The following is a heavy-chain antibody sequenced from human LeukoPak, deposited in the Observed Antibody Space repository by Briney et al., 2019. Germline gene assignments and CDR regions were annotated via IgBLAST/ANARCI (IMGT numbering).Heavy chain of an antibody. CDR1: GFTFSTYW. J-gene: IGHJ4*02. V-gene: IGHV3-74*03. CDR2: INGNGSTT. D-gene: IGHD3-10*01. Sequence: GGSLRLSCTASGFTFSTYWINWVRQSPGKGLVWVALINGNGSTTTHADSVKGRFTISRDNAKNTAYLQMNSLRDEDTAVYYCARDYAGSPDYWGQGTLVTVSA. CDR3: ARDYAGSPDY.